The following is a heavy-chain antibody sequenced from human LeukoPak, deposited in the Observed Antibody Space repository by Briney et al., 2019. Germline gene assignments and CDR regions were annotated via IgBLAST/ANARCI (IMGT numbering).Heavy chain of an antibody. CDR1: RFTISSYA. J-gene: IGHJ4*02. Sequence: GGSLRLSCAASRFTISSYAMSWVRQAPGKGLEWVSGISGSSGSTYYADSVKGRFTIARDKSKNTVYLQMNSLRAEDTAVYYCAKDQLNRFCSGGSCSITHDSWGQGTLVTVSS. V-gene: IGHV3-23*01. D-gene: IGHD2-15*01. CDR2: ISGSSGST. CDR3: AKDQLNRFCSGGSCSITHDS.